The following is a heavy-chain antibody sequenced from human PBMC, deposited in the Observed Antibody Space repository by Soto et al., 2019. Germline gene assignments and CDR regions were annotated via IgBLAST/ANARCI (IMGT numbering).Heavy chain of an antibody. D-gene: IGHD6-13*01. CDR1: GGSISSGGYY. J-gene: IGHJ4*02. Sequence: PSETLSLTCTVSGGSISSGGYYWSWIRQHPGKGLEWIGYIYYSGSTYYNPSLKSRVTISVDTSKNQFSLKLSSVTAADTAVYYCARAYSSSRANFDYWGQGTLVTSPQ. V-gene: IGHV4-31*03. CDR3: ARAYSSSRANFDY. CDR2: IYYSGST.